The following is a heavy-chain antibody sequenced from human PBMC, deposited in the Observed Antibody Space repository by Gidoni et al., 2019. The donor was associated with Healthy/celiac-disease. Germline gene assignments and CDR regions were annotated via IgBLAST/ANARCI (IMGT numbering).Heavy chain of an antibody. CDR1: GFTFSSYA. J-gene: IGHJ6*03. CDR3: AKDRRDSSSWYEYYYYYMDV. D-gene: IGHD6-13*01. Sequence: EVQLLESGGGLVQPGGSLRLSCAASGFTFSSYAMTWVRQAPGKGLEWVSAISGSGGSTYYADSVKGRFTISRDNSKNTLYLQMNSLRAEDTAVYYCAKDRRDSSSWYEYYYYYMDVWGKGTTVTVSS. V-gene: IGHV3-23*01. CDR2: ISGSGGST.